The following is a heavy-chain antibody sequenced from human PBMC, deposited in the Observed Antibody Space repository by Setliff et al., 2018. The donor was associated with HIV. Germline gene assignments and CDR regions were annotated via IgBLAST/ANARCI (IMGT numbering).Heavy chain of an antibody. D-gene: IGHD3-9*01. CDR3: ARDYRTTDILSSGYMDV. CDR1: GYTFTSYG. Sequence: ASVKVSCKASGYTFTSYGISWVRQAPGQGLEWMGWISAYNGNTNYAQKFQGRVTMTRDTSVNTAFMELSNLRSDDTAVYYCARDYRTTDILSSGYMDVWGKGTTVTSP. CDR2: ISAYNGNT. V-gene: IGHV1-18*01. J-gene: IGHJ6*03.